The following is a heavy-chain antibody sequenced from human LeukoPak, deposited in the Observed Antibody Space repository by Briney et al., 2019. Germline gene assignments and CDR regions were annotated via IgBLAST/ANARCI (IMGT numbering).Heavy chain of an antibody. CDR2: ISDTGGI. Sequence: AGGSLRLSCEASGFIFSSFELNWVRQAPGKGLEWVSHISDTGGIVYADSVKGRFTISRGNAKNSQYLQMTSLRVEDTAVYYCARSGGSYKPFDFWGQGTLVTVSS. J-gene: IGHJ4*02. V-gene: IGHV3-48*03. CDR1: GFIFSSFE. CDR3: ARSGGSYKPFDF. D-gene: IGHD2-15*01.